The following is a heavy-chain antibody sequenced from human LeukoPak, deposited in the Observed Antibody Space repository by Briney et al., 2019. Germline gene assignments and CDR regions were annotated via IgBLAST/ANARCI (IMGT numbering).Heavy chain of an antibody. D-gene: IGHD5-18*01. J-gene: IGHJ6*04. V-gene: IGHV1-2*04. CDR3: PRGGYSYGSYYYYGMDV. CDR2: TNPNSGGT. CDR1: GYTFTGYY. Sequence: ASVKVSCKASGYTFTGYYMHWVRQAPGQGLEWMGWTNPNSGGTNYAQKFQGWVTMTRDTSISTAYMELSRLRSDDTAVYYCPRGGYSYGSYYYYGMDVWGKGTTVTVSS.